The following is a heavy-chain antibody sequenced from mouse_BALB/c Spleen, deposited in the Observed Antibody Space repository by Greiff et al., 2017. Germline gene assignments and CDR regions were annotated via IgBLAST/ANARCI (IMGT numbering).Heavy chain of an antibody. CDR1: GYTFTSYT. CDR3: ARSTSGRQYAMDY. Sequence: QVQLQQSGAELARPGASVKMSCKASGYTFTSYTMHWVKQRPGQGLEWIGYINPSSGYTNYNQKFKDKATLTADKSSSTAYMQLSSLTSEDSAVYYCARSTSGRQYAMDYWGQGTSVTVSS. J-gene: IGHJ4*01. CDR2: INPSSGYT. V-gene: IGHV1-4*01. D-gene: IGHD3-1*01.